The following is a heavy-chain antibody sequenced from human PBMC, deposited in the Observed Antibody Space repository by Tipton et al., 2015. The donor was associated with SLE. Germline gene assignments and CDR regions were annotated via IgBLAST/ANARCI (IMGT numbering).Heavy chain of an antibody. Sequence: SLRLSCAASGFTFDDYAMSWVRQAPGKGLEWVSVIYSGDSSTYYEDSVKGRFTISRDNSKKTLYLQMHSLSAEDTAIYYCAKDTGRGFFDLWGRGALVTVSS. V-gene: IGHV3-23*03. CDR1: GFTFDDYA. CDR2: IYSGDSST. CDR3: AKDTGRGFFDL. J-gene: IGHJ2*01. D-gene: IGHD4-17*01.